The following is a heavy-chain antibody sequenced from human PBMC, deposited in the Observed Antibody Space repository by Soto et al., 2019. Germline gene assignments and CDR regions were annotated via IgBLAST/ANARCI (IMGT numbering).Heavy chain of an antibody. Sequence: QVQLQQWGAGLLKPSETLSLTCAVYGGSFSGYYWSWIRQPPGKGLEWIGEINHSGSTNYNPSLKSRVNISVDTSKNQFSLKLSSVTAADTAVYYCARYYYDSSGSHPPYGMDVWGQGTTVTVSS. D-gene: IGHD3-22*01. J-gene: IGHJ6*02. CDR1: GGSFSGYY. V-gene: IGHV4-34*01. CDR3: ARYYYDSSGSHPPYGMDV. CDR2: INHSGST.